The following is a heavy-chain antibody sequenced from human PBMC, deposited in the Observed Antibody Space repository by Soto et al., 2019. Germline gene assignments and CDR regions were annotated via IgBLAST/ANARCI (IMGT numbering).Heavy chain of an antibody. D-gene: IGHD4-17*01. J-gene: IGHJ4*02. CDR2: ISYDGSNK. V-gene: IGHV3-30-3*01. CDR3: ARDRGPTVVTRLTY. Sequence: AGGSLRLSCAASGFTFSSYAMHWVRQAPGKGLEWVAVISYDGSNKYYADSVKGRFTISRDNSKNTLYLQMNSLRAEDTAVYYCARDRGPTVVTRLTYWGQGTLVTVSS. CDR1: GFTFSSYA.